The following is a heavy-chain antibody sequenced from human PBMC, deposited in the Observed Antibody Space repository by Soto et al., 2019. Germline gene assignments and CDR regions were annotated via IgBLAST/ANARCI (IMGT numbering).Heavy chain of an antibody. CDR3: ASHEYYDSSGYYDY. V-gene: IGHV5-10-1*01. CDR1: GYSFTSYW. CDR2: IDPSDSYT. J-gene: IGHJ4*02. Sequence: GESLKISCKGSGYSFTSYWISWVRQMPGKGLEWMGRIDPSDSYTNYSPSFQGHVTISADKSISTAYLQWSSLKASDTAMYYWASHEYYDSSGYYDYWGRRTLVTVSS. D-gene: IGHD3-22*01.